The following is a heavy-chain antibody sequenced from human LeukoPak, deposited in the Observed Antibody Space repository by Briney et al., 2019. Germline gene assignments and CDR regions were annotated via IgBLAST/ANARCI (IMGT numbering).Heavy chain of an antibody. D-gene: IGHD4/OR15-4a*01. J-gene: IGHJ3*02. Sequence: GGSLRLSCAACGFTFSSYWMHWVRQAPGKGLVWVSRINSDGSSTSYADSVKGRFTISRDNAKNTLYLQMNSLRAEDTAVYYRARVRLTMRHAFDIWGQGTMVTVSS. CDR2: INSDGSST. CDR3: ARVRLTMRHAFDI. V-gene: IGHV3-74*01. CDR1: GFTFSSYW.